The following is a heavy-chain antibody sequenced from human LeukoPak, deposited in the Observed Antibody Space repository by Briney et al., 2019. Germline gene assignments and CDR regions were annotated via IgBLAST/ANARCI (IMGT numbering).Heavy chain of an antibody. CDR1: GGSFSGYY. CDR3: ARHYGLNYGSGMYNWFDP. D-gene: IGHD3-10*01. CDR2: INHSGST. J-gene: IGHJ5*02. V-gene: IGHV4-34*01. Sequence: TSETLSLTCAVYGGSFSGYYWSWIRQPPGKGLEWIGEINHSGSTNYNPSLKSRVTISVDTSKNQFSLKLSSVTAADTAVYYCARHYGLNYGSGMYNWFDPWGQGTLVTVSS.